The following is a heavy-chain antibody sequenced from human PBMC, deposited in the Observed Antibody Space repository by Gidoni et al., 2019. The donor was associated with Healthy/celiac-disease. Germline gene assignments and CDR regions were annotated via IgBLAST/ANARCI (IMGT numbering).Heavy chain of an antibody. CDR2: ISDDGSNK. V-gene: IGHV3-30-3*01. D-gene: IGHD2-21*01. CDR3: ARAGGEVVLAFDI. J-gene: IGHJ3*02. CDR1: GFTFSSYA. Sequence: QVQLVESGGGVVQPGRSLRLSCAASGFTFSSYAMHWVRQAPGKGLEWVAVISDDGSNKYYADSVKGRFTISRDNSKNTLYLQMNSLRAEDTAVYYCARAGGEVVLAFDIWGQGTMVTVSS.